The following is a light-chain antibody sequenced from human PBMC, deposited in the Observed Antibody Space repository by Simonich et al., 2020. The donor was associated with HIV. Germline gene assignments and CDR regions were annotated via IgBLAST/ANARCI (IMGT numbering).Light chain of an antibody. Sequence: DIQMTQSPSSLSASVGDRVTITCRASQSISSYLKWYQQKPGKAPKLLIYAASSLQSGVPSRFSGSGSGTEFTLTISSMQSEDFAVYYCQQYNNWWTFGQGTKVEIK. CDR3: QQYNNWWT. CDR1: QSISSY. J-gene: IGKJ1*01. CDR2: AAS. V-gene: IGKV1-39*01.